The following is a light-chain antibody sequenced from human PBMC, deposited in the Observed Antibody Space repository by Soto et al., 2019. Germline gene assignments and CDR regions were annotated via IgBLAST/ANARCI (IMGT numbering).Light chain of an antibody. CDR1: SSDVGGYNY. V-gene: IGLV2-14*01. Sequence: QSVLTQPASVSGSTGQSITISCTGTSSDVGGYNYVSWYQQHPGKAPKLMIYDVSNRPSGVSNRFSGSKSGNTASLAISGLQAEDEADYYCSSYTSSSTRGVFGGGIKLTV. J-gene: IGLJ2*01. CDR3: SSYTSSSTRGV. CDR2: DVS.